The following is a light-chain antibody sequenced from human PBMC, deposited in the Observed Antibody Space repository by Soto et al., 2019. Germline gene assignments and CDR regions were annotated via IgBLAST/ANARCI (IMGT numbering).Light chain of an antibody. CDR1: QSVSSSY. Sequence: EIVLTQSPGTLSLSPGERDTLSCRASQSVSSSYLAWYQQKTGQAPRLLIYGASSRATGIPDRFSGSGSGTDFTLTISRLEPEDFAVYYCQQYGSSPPMTFGQGTKVDIK. J-gene: IGKJ1*01. CDR2: GAS. CDR3: QQYGSSPPMT. V-gene: IGKV3-20*01.